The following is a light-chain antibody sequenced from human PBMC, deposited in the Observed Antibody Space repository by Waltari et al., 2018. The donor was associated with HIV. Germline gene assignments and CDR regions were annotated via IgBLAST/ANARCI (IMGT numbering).Light chain of an antibody. CDR3: MQALQTPLIT. V-gene: IGKV2-28*01. CDR2: LGF. CDR1: QSLRHSNGYNY. J-gene: IGKJ5*01. Sequence: DIVMTQSPLSLPVTPGEPASITCRSSQSLRHSNGYNYLDWYLQKPGQSPQLLIYLGFNRASGVPDRFSGSGSGTDFTLKISRVEAEDVGVYYCMQALQTPLITFGQGTRLEIK.